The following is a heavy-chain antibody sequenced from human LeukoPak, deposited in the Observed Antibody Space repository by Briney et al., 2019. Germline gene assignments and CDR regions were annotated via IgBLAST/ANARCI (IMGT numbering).Heavy chain of an antibody. D-gene: IGHD3-22*01. CDR3: ARDPYYYDSSGFAFDI. CDR1: EFTFSSYK. Sequence: GGSLRLSCAASEFTFSSYKMNWVRQAPGKGLEWVSYISSSGSTIYYADSLKGRFTISRDNAKNSLYLQMNSLRAEDTAVYYCARDPYYYDSSGFAFDIWGQGTMVTVSS. J-gene: IGHJ3*02. CDR2: ISSSGSTI. V-gene: IGHV3-48*03.